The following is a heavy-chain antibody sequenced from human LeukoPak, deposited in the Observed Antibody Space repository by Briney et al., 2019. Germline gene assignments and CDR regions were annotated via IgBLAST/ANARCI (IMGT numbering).Heavy chain of an antibody. CDR1: EFTYNTHG. CDR2: IWSSEDNK. V-gene: IGHV3-33*01. Sequence: GGSLRLSCAASEFTYNTHGMHWIRQAPGKGLEWVAFIWSSEDNKYYASSVEGRFTISRDNSKNTLFLQMNSLRAEDTAVYYCAGDPPMSGYAFHIWGQGIMVTVSS. CDR3: AGDPPMSGYAFHI. D-gene: IGHD3-10*01. J-gene: IGHJ3*02.